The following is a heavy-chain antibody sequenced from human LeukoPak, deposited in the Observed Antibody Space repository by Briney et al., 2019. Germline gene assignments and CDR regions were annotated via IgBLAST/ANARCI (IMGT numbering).Heavy chain of an antibody. CDR2: ISGSGGNT. Sequence: GGSLRLSCVASGFTFSIYAMHWVRQAPGKGLEWVSVISGSGGNTYYADSVKGRFTISRDNSKNTLYLQMNSLRAEDTAVYYCAKDLGYSTNTNFDYWGQGTLVTVSS. J-gene: IGHJ4*02. V-gene: IGHV3-23*01. D-gene: IGHD4-11*01. CDR3: AKDLGYSTNTNFDY. CDR1: GFTFSIYA.